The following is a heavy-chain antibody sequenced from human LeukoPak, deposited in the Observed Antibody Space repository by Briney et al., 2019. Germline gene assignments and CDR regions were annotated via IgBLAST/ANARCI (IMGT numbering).Heavy chain of an antibody. Sequence: GGSLRLSCAASGFTFSSSAMSWVRQAPGKGLEWVSAISGSGGSTYYADSVKGRFTISRDNSRNTLYLQMNSLRAEDTAVYYCAKGDYSNYFDYWGQGTLVTVSS. CDR3: AKGDYSNYFDY. CDR2: ISGSGGST. V-gene: IGHV3-23*01. J-gene: IGHJ4*02. D-gene: IGHD4-11*01. CDR1: GFTFSSSA.